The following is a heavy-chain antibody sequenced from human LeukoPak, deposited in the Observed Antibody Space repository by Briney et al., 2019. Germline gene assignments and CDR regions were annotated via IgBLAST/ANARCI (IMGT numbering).Heavy chain of an antibody. CDR1: GGSISSFY. Sequence: SETLSLTCTVSGGSISSFYWNWIRQPAGKGLDWIGRIYTSGSTLYNPSLKSRVTLSVDTSKNQFSLRLSSVTAADTAVYYCARAATTTGLCFRFDYWGQGTLVTVSS. J-gene: IGHJ4*02. CDR3: ARAATTTGLCFRFDY. V-gene: IGHV4-4*07. CDR2: IYTSGST. D-gene: IGHD1-14*01.